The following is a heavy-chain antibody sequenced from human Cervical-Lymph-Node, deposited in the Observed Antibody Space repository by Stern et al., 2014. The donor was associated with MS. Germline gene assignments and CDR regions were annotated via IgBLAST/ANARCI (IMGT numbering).Heavy chain of an antibody. V-gene: IGHV1-69*01. CDR1: GDTFSTSL. Sequence: DQLVQSGAEVKKPGSSVKVSCKASGDTFSTSLITWVRQAPGQGPEWMGGIIPIFGTPNYARRFPGRVTITADESTKAAEMVMRSLRSDDTAVYYCASGVGGSHYFDYWGQGTLVTVSS. D-gene: IGHD3-16*01. J-gene: IGHJ4*02. CDR3: ASGVGGSHYFDY. CDR2: IIPIFGTP.